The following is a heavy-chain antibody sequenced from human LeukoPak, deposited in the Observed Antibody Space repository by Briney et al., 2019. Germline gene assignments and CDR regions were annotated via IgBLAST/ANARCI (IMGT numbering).Heavy chain of an antibody. Sequence: PGGSLRLSCAASGFTFDDYGMSWVRPAPGKGLEWGSGINWDGGSTGYADSVKGRFTISRDNAKNSLYLQVNSLRAEDTALYYCARGGWELLPYYFDYWGQGTLVTVSS. CDR3: ARGGWELLPYYFDY. J-gene: IGHJ4*02. V-gene: IGHV3-20*04. CDR2: INWDGGST. CDR1: GFTFDDYG. D-gene: IGHD1-26*01.